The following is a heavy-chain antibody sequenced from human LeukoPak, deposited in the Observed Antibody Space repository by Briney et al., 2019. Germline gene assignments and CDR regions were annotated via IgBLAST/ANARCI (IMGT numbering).Heavy chain of an antibody. CDR2: LNPNSGGT. J-gene: IGHJ4*02. Sequence: ASVKVSCKASGYTFTGYYMHWVRQAPGQGLEWMGWLNPNSGGTNCAQKFQGRLTMTRDTSISTAYMELSSLRSDDTAVYYCARGGSGSYYGYWGQGTLVTVSS. D-gene: IGHD3-10*01. V-gene: IGHV1-2*02. CDR1: GYTFTGYY. CDR3: ARGGSGSYYGY.